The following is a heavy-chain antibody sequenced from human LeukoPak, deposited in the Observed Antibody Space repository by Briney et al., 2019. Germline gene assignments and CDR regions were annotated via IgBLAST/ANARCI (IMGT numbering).Heavy chain of an antibody. CDR1: GFTVSTNY. D-gene: IGHD1-7*01. V-gene: IGHV3-66*02. CDR2: IYSGGST. Sequence: PGGSLRLSCAASGFTVSTNYMSWVRQAPGKGLEWVSVIYSGGSTYYADSVKGRFTISRDNSKNTLYLQMNSLRAEDTAVYYCTRESITGTRFDYWGQGTLVTVSS. CDR3: TRESITGTRFDY. J-gene: IGHJ4*02.